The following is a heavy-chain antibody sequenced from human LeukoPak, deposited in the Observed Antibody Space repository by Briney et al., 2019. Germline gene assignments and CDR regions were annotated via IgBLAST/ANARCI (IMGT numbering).Heavy chain of an antibody. CDR3: ARVHCGGGACYQRNDAFEI. V-gene: IGHV3-11*06. CDR1: GFTFSDSY. Sequence: PGGSLRLSCAASGFTFSDSYMTWIRQAPGKGLEWVSSIDPSSNYIYYADSMRGRFAVSRDNAMNSVYLQMNSLRAEDTAVYYCARVHCGGGACYQRNDAFEIWGQGTMVTVSS. D-gene: IGHD2-21*02. CDR2: IDPSSNYI. J-gene: IGHJ3*02.